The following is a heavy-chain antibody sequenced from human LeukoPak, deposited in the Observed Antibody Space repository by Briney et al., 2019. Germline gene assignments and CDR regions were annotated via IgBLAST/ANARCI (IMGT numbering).Heavy chain of an antibody. V-gene: IGHV1-46*01. CDR3: ARTRGYYFDY. CDR2: INPSGGST. CDR1: GYSFTNYY. Sequence: GASVKVSCKASGYSFTNYYMHWVRQAPGQGLEWMGMINPSGGSTTYAQKFQGRVTMIRDMSTSTVYMELSSLTSEDTAVYYCARTRGYYFDYWGQGTLVTVSS. J-gene: IGHJ4*02.